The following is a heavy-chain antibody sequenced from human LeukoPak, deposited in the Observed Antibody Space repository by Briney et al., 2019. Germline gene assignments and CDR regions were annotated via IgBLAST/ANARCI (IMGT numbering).Heavy chain of an antibody. CDR3: ARRYCSSTSCYKNVYYFDY. CDR2: ISAYNGNT. V-gene: IGHV1-18*01. J-gene: IGHJ4*02. CDR1: GYTFTSYG. D-gene: IGHD2-2*02. Sequence: ASVKVFCKASGYTFTSYGISWVRRAPGQGLVWMGWISAYNGNTNYAQKLQGRVTMTTDTSTSTAYMELRSLRSDDTAVYYCARRYCSSTSCYKNVYYFDYWGQGALVTVSS.